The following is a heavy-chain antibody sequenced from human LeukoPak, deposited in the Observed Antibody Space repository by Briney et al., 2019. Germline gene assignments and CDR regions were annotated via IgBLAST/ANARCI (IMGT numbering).Heavy chain of an antibody. CDR3: ARGPVDYYGSGSYYSYGMDV. V-gene: IGHV1-69*13. D-gene: IGHD3-10*01. Sequence: SVKVSCKASGGTFSSYAISWERQAPGQGLEWMGGIIPIFGTANYAQEFQGRVTITADESTSTAYMELSSLRSEDTAVYYCARGPVDYYGSGSYYSYGMDVWGKGTTVTVSS. CDR2: IIPIFGTA. J-gene: IGHJ6*04. CDR1: GGTFSSYA.